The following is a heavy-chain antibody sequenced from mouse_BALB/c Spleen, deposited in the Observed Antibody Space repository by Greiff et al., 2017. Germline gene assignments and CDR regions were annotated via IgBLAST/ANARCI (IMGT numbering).Heavy chain of an antibody. D-gene: IGHD2-1*01. CDR2: INPSSGYT. CDR1: GYTFTSYT. CDR3: ARCGNLYYYAMDY. V-gene: IGHV1-4*02. Sequence: QVQLQQSAAELARPGASVKMSCKASGYTFTSYTMHWVKQRPGQGLEWIGYINPSSGYTEYNQKFKDKTTLTADKSSSTAYMQLSSLTSEDSAVYYCARCGNLYYYAMDYWGQGTSVTVSS. J-gene: IGHJ4*01.